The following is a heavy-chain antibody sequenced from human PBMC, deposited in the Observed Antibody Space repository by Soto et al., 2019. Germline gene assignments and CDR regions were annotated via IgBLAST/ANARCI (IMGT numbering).Heavy chain of an antibody. D-gene: IGHD6-6*01. J-gene: IGHJ4*02. CDR3: TRGGPSRSRPDY. CDR1: GFTVSNNY. Sequence: EVQLVETGGGLIQPGGSLRLSCAASGFTVSNNYMSWVRQAPGKGLEWVSVIYSGGSTYYADSVKGRFTVSRDNSKNTLYLQMNSLRADDTAVYYCTRGGPSRSRPDYWGQGTLVTVSS. V-gene: IGHV3-53*02. CDR2: IYSGGST.